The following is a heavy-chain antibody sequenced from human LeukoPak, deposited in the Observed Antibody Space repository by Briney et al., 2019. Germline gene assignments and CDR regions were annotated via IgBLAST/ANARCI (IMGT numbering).Heavy chain of an antibody. J-gene: IGHJ4*02. CDR3: ARGGVLWFGELVD. Sequence: SQTLSLTCTVSGGSISSGSYYWSWIRPPAGKGLEWIGRIYTSGSTNYNPSPKSRVTISVDTSKNQFSLKLSSVTAADTAVYYCARGGVLWFGELVDWGQGTLVTVSS. CDR2: IYTSGST. CDR1: GGSISSGSYY. D-gene: IGHD3-10*01. V-gene: IGHV4-61*02.